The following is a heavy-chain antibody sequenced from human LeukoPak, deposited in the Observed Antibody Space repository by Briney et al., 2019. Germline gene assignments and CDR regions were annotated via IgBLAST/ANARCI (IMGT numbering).Heavy chain of an antibody. CDR1: GGSISSYY. D-gene: IGHD2-8*01. Sequence: SETLSLTCTVSGGSISSYYWSWIRQPPGKGLEWIGYIYYSGSTDYNPSLKSRVTISVDTSKNQFSLKLSSVTAADTAVYYCARLYDRRYYYMDVWGKGNTVTVSS. V-gene: IGHV4-59*01. J-gene: IGHJ6*03. CDR3: ARLYDRRYYYMDV. CDR2: IYYSGST.